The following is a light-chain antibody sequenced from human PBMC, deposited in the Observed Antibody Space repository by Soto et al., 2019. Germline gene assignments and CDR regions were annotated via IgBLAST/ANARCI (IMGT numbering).Light chain of an antibody. V-gene: IGLV2-14*03. CDR2: DVS. CDR3: NSYTSATTLRGV. Sequence: QSVLTQPVSVSGSPGQSITISCTGTSTDVGGDNYVSWYQQYPGKAPKLIIYDVSSRPSGVSDRFSDSKSGNTASLTISGLQAEDEADYYCNSYTSATTLRGVFGVGTKVTVL. CDR1: STDVGGDNY. J-gene: IGLJ1*01.